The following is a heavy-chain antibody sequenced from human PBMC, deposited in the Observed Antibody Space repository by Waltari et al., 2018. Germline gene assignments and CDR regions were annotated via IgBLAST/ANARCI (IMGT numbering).Heavy chain of an antibody. CDR2: IYTSGST. V-gene: IGHV4-61*02. D-gene: IGHD6-19*01. Sequence: QVQLQESGPGLVKPSQTLSLTCTVSGGSISSGSYYWSWIRQPAGKGLEWIGRIYTSGSTNYNPSLKSRVTISVDTSKNQFSLKLSSVTAADTAVYYCARVNGWYSYFDYWGQGTLVTVSS. CDR1: GGSISSGSYY. CDR3: ARVNGWYSYFDY. J-gene: IGHJ4*02.